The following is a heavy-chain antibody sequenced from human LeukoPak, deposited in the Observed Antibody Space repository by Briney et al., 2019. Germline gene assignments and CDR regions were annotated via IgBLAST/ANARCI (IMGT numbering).Heavy chain of an antibody. CDR1: GGSISSYY. CDR3: ARAGIVATMDLYYYGMDV. CDR2: IYYSGST. J-gene: IGHJ6*02. D-gene: IGHD5-12*01. V-gene: IGHV4-59*01. Sequence: SETLSLTCTVSGGSISSYYWSWIRQPPGKGLEWIGYIYYSGSTNYNPSLKSRVTISVDTSKNQFSLKLSSVTAADTAVYYCARAGIVATMDLYYYGMDVWGQGTTVTVSS.